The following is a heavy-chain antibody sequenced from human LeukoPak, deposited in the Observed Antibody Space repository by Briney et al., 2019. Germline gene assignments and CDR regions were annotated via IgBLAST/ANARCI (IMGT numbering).Heavy chain of an antibody. V-gene: IGHV3-64D*09. J-gene: IGHJ4*02. CDR1: GFTFSSYA. CDR3: VKDWGRGWYRFDC. D-gene: IGHD6-19*01. Sequence: GRSLRLSCAASGFTFSSYALHWVRQAPGKGLESASAISSNGGSTSYADSVKGRFTISRDNSKNTLYLQMSSLRAEDTAVYYCVKDWGRGWYRFDCWGQGTLVTVSS. CDR2: ISSNGGST.